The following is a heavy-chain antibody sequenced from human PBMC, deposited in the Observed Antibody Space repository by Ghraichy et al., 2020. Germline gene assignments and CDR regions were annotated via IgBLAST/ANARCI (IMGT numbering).Heavy chain of an antibody. CDR3: ARVRGDSNYAMDV. CDR1: GFTFSSYR. D-gene: IGHD2-21*02. V-gene: IGHV3-74*01. J-gene: IGHJ6*02. CDR2: INSDGSST. Sequence: GGSLRLSCAASGFTFSSYRMHWVRQAPGKGLVWVSRINSDGSSTTYADSVKGRFTISRDNAKNTLYLQMNSLRAEDTAVYYCARVRGDSNYAMDVWGQGTTVTVSS.